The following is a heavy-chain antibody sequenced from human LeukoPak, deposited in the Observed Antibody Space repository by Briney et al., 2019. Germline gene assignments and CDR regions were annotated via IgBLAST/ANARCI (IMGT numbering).Heavy chain of an antibody. D-gene: IGHD2-2*01. CDR3: ARLYCSSTSCYPLSPFDY. J-gene: IGHJ4*02. CDR1: GYTFTGYY. V-gene: IGHV1-2*02. CDR2: INPNSGGT. Sequence: RASVKVSCKASGYTFTGYYMHWVRQAPGQGLEWMGWINPNSGGTNYAQKFQGRVTMTRDTSISTAYMELSRLRSDDTAVYYCARLYCSSTSCYPLSPFDYWGQGTVVTVSS.